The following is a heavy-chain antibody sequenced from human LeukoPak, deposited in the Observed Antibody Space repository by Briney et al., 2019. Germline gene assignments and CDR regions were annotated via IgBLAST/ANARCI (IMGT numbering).Heavy chain of an antibody. J-gene: IGHJ4*02. CDR3: VEGGAARFDY. CDR1: GFTFSSYE. CDR2: ISGSDGST. V-gene: IGHV3-23*01. Sequence: RPGGSLRLSCAASGFTFSSYEMNWVRQAPGKGLEWVSAISGSDGSTNYADSVKGRFTISRDNSKNTLYLQMNSLRAEDTAVYYCVEGGAARFDYWGQGTLVAVSS. D-gene: IGHD5-18*01.